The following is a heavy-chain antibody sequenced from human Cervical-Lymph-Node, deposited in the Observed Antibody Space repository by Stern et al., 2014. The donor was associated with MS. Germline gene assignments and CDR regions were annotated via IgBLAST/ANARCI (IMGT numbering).Heavy chain of an antibody. CDR3: ARERHNWFDF. CDR1: GDSMDSGAYY. V-gene: IGHV4-31*03. J-gene: IGHJ5*01. Sequence: QLQLQESGPGLVKPSQTLSLTCTVSGDSMDSGAYYWVWIRQHPGKGLEWIVYIYHRGKAYNTYYNPSLKSRVVVSEDTSERQAFLSLTSVTAADTAVHYCARERHNWFDFWGQGVLVTVSS. CDR2: IYHRGKAYNT.